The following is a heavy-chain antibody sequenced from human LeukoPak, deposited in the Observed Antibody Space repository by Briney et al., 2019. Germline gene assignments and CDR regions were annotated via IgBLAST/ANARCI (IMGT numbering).Heavy chain of an antibody. D-gene: IGHD2-15*01. CDR1: GFTVSSNY. J-gene: IGHJ4*02. CDR3: ARYCSGYSTYFDY. Sequence: PGGSLRLSCAASGFTVSSNYMSWVRQAPGKGLEWVSIMYSGGSTYYADSVKGRFTISRDNSKNTLYLQMNSLRAEDTAVYYCARYCSGYSTYFDYWGQGTLVTVSS. V-gene: IGHV3-66*01. CDR2: MYSGGST.